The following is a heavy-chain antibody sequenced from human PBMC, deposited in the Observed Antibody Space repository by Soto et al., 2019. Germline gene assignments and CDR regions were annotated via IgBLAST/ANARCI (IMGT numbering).Heavy chain of an antibody. Sequence: EVQLLDSGGDLVHPGGSLRLACAASGFAFSSYAMSWVRQAPGKGLEWVSGSGSAGSTYYSDSVKGRFIISRDKSKNTLYLQMNNLRPEDTALYYCAKLAGYSTTWYDSWGQGTLVTVSS. V-gene: IGHV3-23*01. D-gene: IGHD6-13*01. CDR1: GFAFSSYA. J-gene: IGHJ5*01. CDR3: AKLAGYSTTWYDS. CDR2: SGSAGST.